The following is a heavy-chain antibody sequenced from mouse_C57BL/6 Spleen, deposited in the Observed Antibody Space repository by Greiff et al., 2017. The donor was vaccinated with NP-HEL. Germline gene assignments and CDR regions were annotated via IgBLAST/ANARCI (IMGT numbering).Heavy chain of an antibody. J-gene: IGHJ4*01. Sequence: EVQGVESGGGLVKPGGSLKLSCAASGFTFSDYGMHWVRQAPEKGLEWVAYISSGSSTIYYADTVKGRFSISRDNAKNTLFLQMTSLRSEDTAMYYCAKKVPYGSSYAMDYWGQGTSVTVSS. CDR1: GFTFSDYG. V-gene: IGHV5-17*01. D-gene: IGHD1-1*01. CDR2: ISSGSSTI. CDR3: AKKVPYGSSYAMDY.